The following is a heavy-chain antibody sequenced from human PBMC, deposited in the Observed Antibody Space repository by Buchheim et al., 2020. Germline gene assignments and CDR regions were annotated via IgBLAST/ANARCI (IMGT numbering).Heavy chain of an antibody. V-gene: IGHV5-51*01. D-gene: IGHD5-18*01. CDR2: IYPGDSYT. J-gene: IGHJ4*02. Sequence: EVQLVQSGAEVKRPGESLKISCQGSGYSFTGAYIAWVRQMPGKGLDWMGNIYPGDSYTAYNPSFQGQVPLSVDKSIRPAYLQWYSLKASDSAVYYCARRVRDSSGYNFDFWGQGTL. CDR1: GYSFTGAY. CDR3: ARRVRDSSGYNFDF.